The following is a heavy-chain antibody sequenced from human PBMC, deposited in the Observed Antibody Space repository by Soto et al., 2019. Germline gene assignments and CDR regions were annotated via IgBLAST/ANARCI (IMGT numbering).Heavy chain of an antibody. J-gene: IGHJ5*02. V-gene: IGHV3-23*01. Sequence: TGGSLRLSCAASGFTFSSYAMSWVRQAPGKGLEWVSAISGSGGSTYYADSVKGRFTISRDNSKNTLYLQMNSLRAEDTAVYYCAKSITMIVVVNPGTWGQGTLVTVSS. D-gene: IGHD3-22*01. CDR2: ISGSGGST. CDR1: GFTFSSYA. CDR3: AKSITMIVVVNPGT.